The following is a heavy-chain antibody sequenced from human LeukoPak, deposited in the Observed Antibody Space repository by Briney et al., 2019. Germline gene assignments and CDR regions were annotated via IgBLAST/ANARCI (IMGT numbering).Heavy chain of an antibody. V-gene: IGHV4-31*03. CDR3: ARGSGWYRHHYWFDP. J-gene: IGHJ5*02. CDR2: IYYSGST. Sequence: SETLSLTCTVSGGSISSGGYYWSWIRQHPGKGLEWIGYIYYSGSTYYNPSLKSRVTISVDTSKNQFSLKLSSVTAADTAVYYCARGSGWYRHHYWFDPWGQGTLVTVSS. CDR1: GGSISSGGYY. D-gene: IGHD6-19*01.